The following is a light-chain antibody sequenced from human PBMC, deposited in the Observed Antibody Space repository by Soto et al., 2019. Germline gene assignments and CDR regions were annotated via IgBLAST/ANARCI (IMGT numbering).Light chain of an antibody. J-gene: IGLJ2*01. CDR3: AAWDDSLSGVV. CDR1: SSNIGSNY. CDR2: RNN. V-gene: IGLV1-47*01. Sequence: QSVLTQPPSASGTPGQSGTISCSGSSSNIGSNYVYWYQQLPGTAPKLLIYRNNQRPSGVPDRFSGSKSGTSASLAISGLRSEDEADYYCAAWDDSLSGVVFGGGTKLTVL.